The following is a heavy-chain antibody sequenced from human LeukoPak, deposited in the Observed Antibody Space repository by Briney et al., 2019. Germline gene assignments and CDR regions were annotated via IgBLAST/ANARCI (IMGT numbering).Heavy chain of an antibody. V-gene: IGHV3-21*01. J-gene: IGHJ4*02. Sequence: GGSLRLPCAASGFTFSSYSMNWVRQAPGKGLEWVSSISSSSSYIYYADSVKGRFTISRDNAKNSLYLQMNSLRAEDTAVYYCARAFGGADQFDYWGQGTLVTVSS. D-gene: IGHD3-10*01. CDR2: ISSSSSYI. CDR3: ARAFGGADQFDY. CDR1: GFTFSSYS.